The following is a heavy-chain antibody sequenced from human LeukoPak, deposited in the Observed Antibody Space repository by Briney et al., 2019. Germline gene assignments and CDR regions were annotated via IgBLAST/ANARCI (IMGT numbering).Heavy chain of an antibody. D-gene: IGHD3-3*01. J-gene: IGHJ4*02. CDR2: IKEDGSEK. V-gene: IGHV3-7*01. CDR3: ARGVWSGYNELRMYFDY. Sequence: RLSCVASGFTFSNYWMSWVRQAPGKGLEWVANIKEDGSEKYYVDSVKGRFSISRDNAKNSVYLQMNSLRAEDTAVYYCARGVWSGYNELRMYFDYWGQGTLVTVSS. CDR1: GFTFSNYW.